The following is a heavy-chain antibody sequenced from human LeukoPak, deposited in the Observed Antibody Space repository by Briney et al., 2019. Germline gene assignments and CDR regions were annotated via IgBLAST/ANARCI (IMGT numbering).Heavy chain of an antibody. Sequence: SQTLSLTCTVSGGSISSYYWSWIRQSPGKGLEWIGYIYYGGSTDYNPSLKSRVTISKDTSKTQFSLRLSSVTAADTAVYYCARARLDSSGRFDYWGQGTLVTVSS. D-gene: IGHD3-22*01. V-gene: IGHV4-59*01. J-gene: IGHJ4*02. CDR2: IYYGGST. CDR1: GGSISSYY. CDR3: ARARLDSSGRFDY.